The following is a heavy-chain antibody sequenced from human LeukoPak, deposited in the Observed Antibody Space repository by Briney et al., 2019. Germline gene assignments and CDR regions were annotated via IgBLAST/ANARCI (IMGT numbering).Heavy chain of an antibody. V-gene: IGHV3-53*01. Sequence: GGSLRLSCAASGFTVSSNYMSWVRQAPGKGLEWVSVIYSGGSTYYADSVKGRFTISRDNPKNTLYPQMNSLRAEDTAVYYCARGHRITIFGLAILFDYWGQGTLVTVSS. CDR1: GFTVSSNY. J-gene: IGHJ4*02. CDR2: IYSGGST. CDR3: ARGHRITIFGLAILFDY. D-gene: IGHD3-3*01.